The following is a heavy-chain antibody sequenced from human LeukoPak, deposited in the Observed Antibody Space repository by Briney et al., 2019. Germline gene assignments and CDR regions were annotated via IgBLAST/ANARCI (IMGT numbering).Heavy chain of an antibody. V-gene: IGHV3-23*01. D-gene: IGHD3-10*01. CDR1: GISFRNYA. CDR3: ARASWVSDPDAVR. CDR2: LRGNDET. Sequence: GGSLRLSCVASGISFRNYAMSWVRQAPARGPEWVSSLRGNDETFYADSVKGRFTLSRDDTRNTVYLQLNNLRVEDTAIYYCARASWVSDPDAVRWGQGTQVTVSS. J-gene: IGHJ4*02.